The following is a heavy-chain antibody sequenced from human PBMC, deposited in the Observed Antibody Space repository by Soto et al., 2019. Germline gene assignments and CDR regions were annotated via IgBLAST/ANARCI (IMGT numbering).Heavy chain of an antibody. CDR3: AKGKSWEVGATFNYYFDY. D-gene: IGHD1-26*01. CDR1: GFTFSYLC. Sequence: AGGSLRHSRPAPGFTFSYLCMHRGRQAPGKGVEWVAVISYDGSNNYYADSVKGRFTISRDNSNNTLYLQMNSLRAEDTAVYYCAKGKSWEVGATFNYYFDYWGQGTLVTVSS. V-gene: IGHV3-30*18. J-gene: IGHJ4*01. CDR2: ISYDGSNN.